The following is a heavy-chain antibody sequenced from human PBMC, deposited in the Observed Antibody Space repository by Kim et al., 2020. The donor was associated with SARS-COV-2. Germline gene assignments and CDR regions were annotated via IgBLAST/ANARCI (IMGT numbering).Heavy chain of an antibody. CDR2: IRSKANSYAT. V-gene: IGHV3-73*01. D-gene: IGHD3-10*01. J-gene: IGHJ4*02. Sequence: GGSLRLSCAASGFTFSGSAMHWVRQASGKGLEWVGRIRSKANSYATAYAASVKGRFTISRDDSKNTAYLQMNSLKTEDTAVYYCTRRRRWRDYYGSGSYYNEGFDYWGQGTLVTVSS. CDR3: TRRRRWRDYYGSGSYYNEGFDY. CDR1: GFTFSGSA.